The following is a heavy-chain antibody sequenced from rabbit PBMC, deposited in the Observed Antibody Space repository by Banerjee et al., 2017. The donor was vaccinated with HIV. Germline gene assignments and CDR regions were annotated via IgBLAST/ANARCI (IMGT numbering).Heavy chain of an antibody. CDR2: IYAGSSGST. J-gene: IGHJ6*01. CDR3: ARDGNL. CDR1: GFSFSSSYW. Sequence: QSLEESGGDLVKPGASLTLTCIASGFSFSSSYWICWVRQAPGKGLEYIACIYAGSSGSTYYASWAKGRFTISKTSSTTVTLQMTSLTAADTATYFCARDGNLWGPGTLVTVS. D-gene: IGHD4-2*01. V-gene: IGHV1S40*01.